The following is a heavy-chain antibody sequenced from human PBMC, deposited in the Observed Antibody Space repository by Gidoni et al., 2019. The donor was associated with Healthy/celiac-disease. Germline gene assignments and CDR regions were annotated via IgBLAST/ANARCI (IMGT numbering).Heavy chain of an antibody. V-gene: IGHV4-59*11. CDR1: GGSISSHY. D-gene: IGHD2-2*01. J-gene: IGHJ6*02. CDR3: ARALGYCSSTSCQGGMDV. CDR2: IYYSGST. Sequence: QVQLQESGPGLVKPSETLSLTCTVSGGSISSHYWSWIRQPPGKGLEWIGYIYYSGSTNYNPSLKSRVTISVDTSKNQFSLKLSSVTAADTAVYYCARALGYCSSTSCQGGMDVWGQGTTVTVSS.